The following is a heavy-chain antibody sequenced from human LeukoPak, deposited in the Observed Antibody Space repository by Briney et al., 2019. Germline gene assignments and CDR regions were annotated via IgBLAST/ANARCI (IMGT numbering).Heavy chain of an antibody. CDR2: IPFDGSHK. J-gene: IGHJ4*02. V-gene: IGHV3-30*02. CDR1: GFTLSDYG. CDR3: ARDQYYYDSSGYYLDY. Sequence: PGGSLRLSCVVSGFTLSDYGIHWVRQAPGRGLQWVAFIPFDGSHKYYADSVEGRFTISRDNSKNTLYLQMNSLRAEDTAVYYCARDQYYYDSSGYYLDYWGQGTLVTVSS. D-gene: IGHD3-22*01.